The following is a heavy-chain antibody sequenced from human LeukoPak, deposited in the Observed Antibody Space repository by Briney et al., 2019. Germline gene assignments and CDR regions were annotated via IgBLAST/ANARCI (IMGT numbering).Heavy chain of an antibody. D-gene: IGHD7-27*01. J-gene: IGHJ4*02. CDR1: GDSVSSKSVS. CDR2: TRYRSTWNT. CDR3: VRDFNWAFDY. V-gene: IGHV6-1*01. Sequence: SQTLSLTCAISGDSVSSKSVSWNWIRQSPSGGLEYLGRTRYRSTWNTFSSSSVEGRITINADTSRNQVSLRLNAVTPEDTALYYCVRDFNWAFDYWGQGTLVTVSS.